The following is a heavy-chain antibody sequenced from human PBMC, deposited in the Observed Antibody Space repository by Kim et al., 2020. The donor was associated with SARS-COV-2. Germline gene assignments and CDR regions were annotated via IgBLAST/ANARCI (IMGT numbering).Heavy chain of an antibody. J-gene: IGHJ4*02. V-gene: IGHV3-15*01. Sequence: AEPVNVRFTISRDDSKSTLYLQMNSLKTEDTAVYYCTTDPDYGDYPMVDYWGQGTLVTVSS. D-gene: IGHD4-17*01. CDR3: TTDPDYGDYPMVDY.